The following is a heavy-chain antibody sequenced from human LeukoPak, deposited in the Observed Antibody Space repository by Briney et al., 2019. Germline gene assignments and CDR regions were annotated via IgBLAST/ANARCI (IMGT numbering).Heavy chain of an antibody. V-gene: IGHV4-30-4*01. D-gene: IGHD3-10*01. CDR1: GGSISSGDYY. CDR2: IYYSGST. Sequence: SETLSLTCTVSGGSISSGDYYWSWIRQPPGKGLEWIGYIYYSGSTYYNPSLKSRVTISVDTSKNQFSLKLSSVTAADTAVYYCATSAYGSGSYYPWDFDYWGQGTLVTVSS. CDR3: ATSAYGSGSYYPWDFDY. J-gene: IGHJ4*02.